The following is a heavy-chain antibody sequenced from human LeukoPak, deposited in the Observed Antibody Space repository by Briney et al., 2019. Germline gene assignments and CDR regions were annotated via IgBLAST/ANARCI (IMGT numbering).Heavy chain of an antibody. CDR2: INAGNGNT. J-gene: IGHJ4*02. D-gene: IGHD2-15*01. V-gene: IGHV1-3*01. Sequence: ASVKVSCKASGYTFTSYAMHWVRQAPGQRLEWMGWINAGNGNTKYSQKFQGRVTITRDTSASTAYMELSSLRSEDTAVYYCARGSGYCGGGSCNSRGYFDYWGQGTLVTVSS. CDR1: GYTFTSYA. CDR3: ARGSGYCGGGSCNSRGYFDY.